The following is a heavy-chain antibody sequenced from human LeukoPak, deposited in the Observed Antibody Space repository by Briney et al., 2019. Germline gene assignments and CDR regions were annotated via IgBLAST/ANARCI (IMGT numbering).Heavy chain of an antibody. CDR2: ISYDGSTK. Sequence: GGSLRLSCAASGLAFNNYGMHWVRQAPGKGLEWVVVISYDGSTKYYADSVKGRFTTSRDNSKNTLYVQMNSLRAEDTAVYYCAKGDEYNNGALGGMDVWGQGTTVTVSS. V-gene: IGHV3-30*18. J-gene: IGHJ6*02. CDR1: GLAFNNYG. D-gene: IGHD5-18*01. CDR3: AKGDEYNNGALGGMDV.